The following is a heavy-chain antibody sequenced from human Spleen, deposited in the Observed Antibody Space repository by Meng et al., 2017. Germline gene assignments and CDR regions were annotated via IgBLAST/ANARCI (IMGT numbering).Heavy chain of an antibody. D-gene: IGHD3-10*01. CDR3: ARDWGFGELLF. Sequence: QLLQLGAEVKKPGASVKASCKASGYTFPDYWLHWVRRAPGQGLEWMGRINPKSGDTHYAQRFQGRVTMTGDTSISTAYMELSGLRSDDTAVYYCARDWGFGELLFRGQGTLVTVSS. CDR2: INPKSGDT. V-gene: IGHV1-2*06. CDR1: GYTFPDYW. J-gene: IGHJ4*02.